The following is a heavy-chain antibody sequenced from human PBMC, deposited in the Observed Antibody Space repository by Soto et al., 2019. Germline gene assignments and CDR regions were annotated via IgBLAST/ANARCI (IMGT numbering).Heavy chain of an antibody. J-gene: IGHJ4*02. CDR2: ISAYNGNT. CDR3: VVNILTGYYPVHDY. D-gene: IGHD3-9*01. CDR1: GYTFTSYG. Sequence: ASVKVSCKASGYTFTSYGISWVRQAPGQGLEWMGWISAYNGNTNYAQKLQGRVTMTTDTSTSTAYMELRSLRSDDTAVYYCVVNILTGYYPVHDYWGQGTLVTVSS. V-gene: IGHV1-18*01.